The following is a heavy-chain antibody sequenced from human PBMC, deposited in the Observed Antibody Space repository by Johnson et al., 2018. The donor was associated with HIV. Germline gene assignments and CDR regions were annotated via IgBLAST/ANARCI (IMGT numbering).Heavy chain of an antibody. CDR3: AREGEGYSSSWYDAFDI. CDR2: ISNDGSNK. Sequence: QMQLVESGGGVVQPGRSLRLSCAASGFTFSSYGMHWVRQAPGKGLEWVAVISNDGSNKYYADSVRGRFTISRDNSKNTLYLQMNSLRAEDTAVYYCAREGEGYSSSWYDAFDIWGQGTMVTVSS. D-gene: IGHD6-13*01. J-gene: IGHJ3*02. CDR1: GFTFSSYG. V-gene: IGHV3-30*03.